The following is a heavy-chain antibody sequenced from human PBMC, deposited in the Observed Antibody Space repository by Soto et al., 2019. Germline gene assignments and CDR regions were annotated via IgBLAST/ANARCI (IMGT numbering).Heavy chain of an antibody. Sequence: SETLSLTCTVSGGSVRSSTYYWIWIRQPPGKGLEWIGYVYYDGTTNYNPSLKSRVTTPLDTSKNQVSLNLNSVTAADTAVYYCATGQYYYGSKYWGQGTLVTVSS. D-gene: IGHD3-10*01. J-gene: IGHJ4*02. CDR1: GGSVRSSTYY. V-gene: IGHV4-61*01. CDR2: VYYDGTT. CDR3: ATGQYYYGSKY.